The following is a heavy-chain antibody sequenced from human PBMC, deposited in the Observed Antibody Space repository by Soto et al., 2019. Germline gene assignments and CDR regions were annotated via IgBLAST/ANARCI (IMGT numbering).Heavy chain of an antibody. CDR2: TYYRSKWYN. Sequence: KQSQTLSLTCAISGDSVSSNSAAWNWIRQSTSRGLEWLGRTYYRSKWYNDYAVSVKSRITINPDTSKNQFSLQLNSVTPEDTAVYYCARLGGGWFYYYYGMDVWGQGTTVTVSS. V-gene: IGHV6-1*01. CDR1: GDSVSSNSAA. CDR3: ARLGGGWFYYYYGMDV. J-gene: IGHJ6*02. D-gene: IGHD6-19*01.